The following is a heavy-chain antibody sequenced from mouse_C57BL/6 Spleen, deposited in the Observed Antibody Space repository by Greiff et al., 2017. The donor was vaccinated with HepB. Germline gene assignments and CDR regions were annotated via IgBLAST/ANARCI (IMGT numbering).Heavy chain of an antibody. CDR1: GFTFSSYA. D-gene: IGHD1-1*01. CDR2: ISDGGSYT. Sequence: EVQLKESGGGLVQPGGSLKLSCAASGFTFSSYAMSWVRQTPEKRLEWVATISDGGSYTYYPDNVKGRFTISRDNAKNNLYLQMSHLKSEDTAMYYCARAYYGSSYGYFDVWGTGTTVTVSS. J-gene: IGHJ1*03. V-gene: IGHV5-4*01. CDR3: ARAYYGSSYGYFDV.